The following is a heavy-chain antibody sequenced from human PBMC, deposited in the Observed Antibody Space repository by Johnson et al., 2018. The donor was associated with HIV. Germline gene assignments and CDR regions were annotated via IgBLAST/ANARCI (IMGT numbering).Heavy chain of an antibody. CDR3: AKDNGIAGTSGDAFDI. CDR1: GFTFDDYA. CDR2: ISWNSGSI. D-gene: IGHD6-13*01. J-gene: IGHJ3*02. Sequence: VQLVESGGGLVQPGRSLRLSCTASGFTFDDYAMHWVRLAPGKGLEWVSGISWNSGSIAYADSVKGRFTTSRDNAKNSLYLQVKSLRAEDTALYLCAKDNGIAGTSGDAFDIWGHGTMVTVSS. V-gene: IGHV3-9*01.